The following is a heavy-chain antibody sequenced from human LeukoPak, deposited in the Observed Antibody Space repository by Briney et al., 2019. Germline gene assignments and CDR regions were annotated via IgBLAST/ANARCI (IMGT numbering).Heavy chain of an antibody. V-gene: IGHV4-59*01. CDR3: AGGPIVVVPAYWFDP. J-gene: IGHJ5*02. D-gene: IGHD2-2*01. Sequence: SETLSLTCTVSGGSISSYYWSGTRQPPGKGLDWIGYIYQSGSTNYNPSLKSRATISVDTSKNRFSLKLSSVTAADTAVYYCAGGPIVVVPAYWFDPWGQGTLVTVSS. CDR2: IYQSGST. CDR1: GGSISSYY.